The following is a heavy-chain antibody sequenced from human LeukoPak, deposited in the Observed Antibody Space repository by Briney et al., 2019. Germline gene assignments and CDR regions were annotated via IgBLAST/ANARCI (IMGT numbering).Heavy chain of an antibody. V-gene: IGHV3-7*01. J-gene: IGHJ4*02. CDR3: AKDAHPRIVVVPDYFDY. Sequence: PGGSLRLSCAASGFTLTNYWMGWVRQAPGKGLEWVANIRPEGSDKYYVDSVKGRFTISRDNSKNTLYLQMNSLRAEDTAVYYCAKDAHPRIVVVPDYFDYWGQGTLVTVSS. CDR2: IRPEGSDK. D-gene: IGHD3-22*01. CDR1: GFTLTNYW.